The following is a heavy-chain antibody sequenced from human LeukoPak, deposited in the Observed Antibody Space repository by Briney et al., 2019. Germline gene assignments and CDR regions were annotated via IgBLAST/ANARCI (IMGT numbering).Heavy chain of an antibody. J-gene: IGHJ4*02. CDR2: ISSSGSTI. CDR3: AKEEGDIVAPDY. D-gene: IGHD5-12*01. Sequence: GGSLRLSCAASGFTFSDYYMSWIRQAPGKGLEWVSYISSSGSTIYYADSVKGRFTISRDNSKNTLYLQMNSLRAEDTAVYYCAKEEGDIVAPDYWGQGTLVTVSS. V-gene: IGHV3-11*04. CDR1: GFTFSDYY.